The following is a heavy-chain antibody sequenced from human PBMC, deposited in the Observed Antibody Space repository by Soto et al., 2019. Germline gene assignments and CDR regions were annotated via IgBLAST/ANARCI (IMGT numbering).Heavy chain of an antibody. CDR3: TREGSAPYYYYGMDA. CDR2: INTHNGNT. V-gene: IGHV1-18*01. J-gene: IGHJ6*02. D-gene: IGHD3-10*01. Sequence: ASVKVSCKASGYTFTTYGISWVRQAPGQGLEWLGWINTHNGNTNYAQNLQGRVILTADTSTSTAYMELRSLRSDDTAIYYCTREGSAPYYYYGMDAWGQGTTVTVSS. CDR1: GYTFTTYG.